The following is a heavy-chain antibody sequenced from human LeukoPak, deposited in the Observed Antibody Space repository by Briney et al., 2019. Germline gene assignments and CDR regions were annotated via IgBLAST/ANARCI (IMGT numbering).Heavy chain of an antibody. D-gene: IGHD3-22*01. CDR3: ARLYYDSSGHFDY. V-gene: IGHV5-51*01. CDR1: GCRFTSYW. Sequence: GESLKISCKGSGCRFTSYWIRWVRPMPGKGLEWMGIIYPGDSDTRYSPSLQVQVTISADQSISTAYLQWSSLKASDTAMYYCARLYYDSSGHFDYWGQGTLVTVSS. J-gene: IGHJ4*02. CDR2: IYPGDSDT.